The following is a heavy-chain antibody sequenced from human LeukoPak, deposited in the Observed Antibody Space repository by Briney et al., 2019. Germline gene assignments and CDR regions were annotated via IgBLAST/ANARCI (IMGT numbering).Heavy chain of an antibody. V-gene: IGHV3-48*04. J-gene: IGHJ4*02. CDR3: ARDCGSGYAVDY. CDR2: ISATSGSI. CDR1: GFTFSTYS. D-gene: IGHD5-18*01. Sequence: PGGSLRLSCAASGFTFSTYSMNWVRQAPGKGLEWLSYISATSGSIFYADSVRGRFSISRDNAKNSLFLQMNSLRGEDTAVYFCARDCGSGYAVDYWGPGTLVTVSS.